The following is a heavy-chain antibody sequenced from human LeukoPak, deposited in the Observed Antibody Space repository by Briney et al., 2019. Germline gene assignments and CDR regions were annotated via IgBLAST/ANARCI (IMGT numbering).Heavy chain of an antibody. Sequence: PGGSLRLSCAASGFTFSSYGMHWVRQAPGKGLEWVAFIRYDGSNKYYAVSVKGRFTISRDNSKNTLYLQMNSLRAEDTAVYYCAKDSFSGIVVVPAGFDYWGQGTLVTVSS. CDR1: GFTFSSYG. CDR2: IRYDGSNK. J-gene: IGHJ4*02. D-gene: IGHD2-2*01. CDR3: AKDSFSGIVVVPAGFDY. V-gene: IGHV3-30*02.